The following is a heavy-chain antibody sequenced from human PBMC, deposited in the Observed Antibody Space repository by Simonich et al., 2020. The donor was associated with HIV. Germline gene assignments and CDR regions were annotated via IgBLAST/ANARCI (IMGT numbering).Heavy chain of an antibody. CDR2: IQEKGKKK. D-gene: IGHD2-8*01. V-gene: IGHV3-30*07. CDR1: GFTFSDYA. J-gene: IGHJ4*02. CDR3: ARDFYYCSNGVCYTGGVVDY. Sequence: QVQLVESGGGVVQPGRSLRLSCAASGFTFSDYAMHWVRQAPGKGIEGVESIQEKGKKKNPPDPGKGRLTSSRDNSKNTVYLQMKSLRAEDTAVYFCARDFYYCSNGVCYTGGVVDYWGQGSLVTVSS.